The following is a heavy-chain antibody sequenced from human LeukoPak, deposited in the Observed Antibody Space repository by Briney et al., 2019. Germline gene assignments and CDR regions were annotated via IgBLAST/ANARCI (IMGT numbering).Heavy chain of an antibody. J-gene: IGHJ1*01. CDR3: ARDLPFEGLLEWLLEY. Sequence: ASVKVSCKASGHTFSSYGITWVRQAPGQGLEWMGWISCQSGKTKYAQKFQHRFTMTIDILTTTAYMELTSLTSDDTAVYYCARDLPFEGLLEWLLEYWGQGTLVTVSS. D-gene: IGHD3-3*01. V-gene: IGHV1-18*04. CDR2: ISCQSGKT. CDR1: GHTFSSYG.